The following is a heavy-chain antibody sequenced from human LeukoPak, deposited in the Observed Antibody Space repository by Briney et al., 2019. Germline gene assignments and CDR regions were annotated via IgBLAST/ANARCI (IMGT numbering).Heavy chain of an antibody. CDR2: IYYSGST. Sequence: SGTLSLTCTVSGGSISSYYWSWIRQPPGKGLEWIGYIYYSGSTNYNPSLKSRVTISVDTSKNQFSLKLSSVTAADTAVYYCARGYSSSWDFDYWGQGTLVTVSS. CDR3: ARGYSSSWDFDY. J-gene: IGHJ4*02. D-gene: IGHD6-13*01. CDR1: GGSISSYY. V-gene: IGHV4-59*01.